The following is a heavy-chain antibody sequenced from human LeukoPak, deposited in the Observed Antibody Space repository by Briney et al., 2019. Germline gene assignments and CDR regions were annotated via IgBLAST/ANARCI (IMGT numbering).Heavy chain of an antibody. CDR1: GGSISSSSYY. Sequence: PSETLSLTYTVSGGSISSSSYYWGWIRQPPGKGLEWIGSIYYSGSTYYNPSLKSRVTISVDTSKNQFSLKLSSVTAADTAVYYCARVFCSSTSCYWVPFAGFGGWFDPWGQGTLVTVSS. CDR2: IYYSGST. D-gene: IGHD2-2*01. V-gene: IGHV4-39*01. CDR3: ARVFCSSTSCYWVPFAGFGGWFDP. J-gene: IGHJ5*02.